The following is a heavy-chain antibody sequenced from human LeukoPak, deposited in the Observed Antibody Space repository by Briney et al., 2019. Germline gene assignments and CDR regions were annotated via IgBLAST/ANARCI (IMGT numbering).Heavy chain of an antibody. CDR1: GFTFSTYT. CDR3: AKDPQKGRFSYYVDY. Sequence: GGSLRLSCAASGFTFSTYTMSWVRQAPRGGREWVSGIGGTVPTRYYAKSVKGRFTISRDNSKNTVYLQMNNLRPEDTAVYYCAKDPQKGRFSYYVDYWGQGTLVIVSS. V-gene: IGHV3-23*01. D-gene: IGHD3-10*01. CDR2: IGGTVPTR. J-gene: IGHJ4*02.